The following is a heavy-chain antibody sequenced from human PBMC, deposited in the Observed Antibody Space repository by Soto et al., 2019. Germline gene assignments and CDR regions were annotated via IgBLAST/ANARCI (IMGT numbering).Heavy chain of an antibody. CDR1: GGSISNNY. CDR3: ARRRSTSYYYYMDV. V-gene: IGHV4-59*12. CDR2: IKHTGST. Sequence: SETLSLTCTVSGGSISNNYWTWIRQPPGKGLEWIGYIKHTGSTNYNPSLKSRVTISVDTSKNQFSLKLSSVTAADTGVYYCARRRSTSYYYYMDVWGKGTTVTV. J-gene: IGHJ6*03. D-gene: IGHD2-2*01.